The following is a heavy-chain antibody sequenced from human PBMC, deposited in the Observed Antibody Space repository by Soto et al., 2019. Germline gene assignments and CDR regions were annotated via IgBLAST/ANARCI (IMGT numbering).Heavy chain of an antibody. CDR1: GFSLSNARMG. Sequence: SGPTLVNPTETLTLTCTVSGFSLSNARMGVSWIRQPPGKALEWLAHIFSNDEKSYSTSLKSRLTIPKDTSKSQVVLTMTNMDPVDTATYYCARIYDFWSGYPSAYYYYGMDVWGQGTTVTVSS. J-gene: IGHJ6*02. V-gene: IGHV2-26*01. CDR3: ARIYDFWSGYPSAYYYYGMDV. CDR2: IFSNDEK. D-gene: IGHD3-3*01.